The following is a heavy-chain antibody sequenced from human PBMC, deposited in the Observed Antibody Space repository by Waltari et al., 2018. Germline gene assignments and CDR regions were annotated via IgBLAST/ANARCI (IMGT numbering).Heavy chain of an antibody. V-gene: IGHV1-8*02. CDR3: ATGGGYCSGGSCYGRRLFDY. J-gene: IGHJ4*02. CDR2: MNPNSGNT. Sequence: QVQLVQSGAEVKKPGASVKVSCKASGYTFTSYDINWVRQATGQGLEWMGWMNPNSGNTGYAQKCQGRVTMTEDTSTDTAYMELSSLRSEDTAVYYCATGGGYCSGGSCYGRRLFDYWGQGTLVTVSS. D-gene: IGHD2-15*01. CDR1: GYTFTSYD.